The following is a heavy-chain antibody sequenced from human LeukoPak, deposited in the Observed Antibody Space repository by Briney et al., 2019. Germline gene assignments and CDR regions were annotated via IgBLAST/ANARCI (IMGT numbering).Heavy chain of an antibody. CDR1: GFTLSSYN. CDR3: VRGHLSTVVLSATGDAFEI. J-gene: IGHJ3*02. D-gene: IGHD2-15*01. CDR2: ITTSIDII. V-gene: IGHV3-48*02. Sequence: PGGSLRLSCAASGFTLSSYNMNWVRQAPGKGLEWISYITTSIDIISYADSVKGRFTISRDNAKNSLYLQMDSLRDEDTAVYYCVRGHLSTVVLSATGDAFEIWGQGTMVAVSS.